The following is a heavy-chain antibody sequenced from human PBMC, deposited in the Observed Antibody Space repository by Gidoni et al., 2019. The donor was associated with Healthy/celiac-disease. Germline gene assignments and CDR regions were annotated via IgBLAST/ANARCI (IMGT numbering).Heavy chain of an antibody. J-gene: IGHJ5*02. Sequence: QVQLQESGPGLVKRSQTLYLRCTVSGGPSSRGGYYWSWIRKHPGKGLEWMVYFSSSWSTFYNPSLKSRVTMSVDTSKNQFSLKLRSVTAADTAVYYCARDAIDCSGGSGYCGDWFDPWGQGTLVTVSS. CDR3: ARDAIDCSGGSGYCGDWFDP. CDR2: FSSSWST. V-gene: IGHV4-31*03. D-gene: IGHD2-15*01. CDR1: GGPSSRGGYY.